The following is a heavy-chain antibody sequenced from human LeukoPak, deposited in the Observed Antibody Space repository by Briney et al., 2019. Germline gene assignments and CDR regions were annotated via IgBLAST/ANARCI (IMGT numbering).Heavy chain of an antibody. J-gene: IGHJ4*02. CDR2: ISAYNGNI. CDR3: ARDVLYCSGGSCYSGSEY. CDR1: GYTFTSYA. V-gene: IGHV1-18*01. Sequence: GASVKVSCKASGYTFTSYAIGWVRQAPGQGLEWMGWISAYNGNIKFAQKFQGRVTMTTDTSTSTAYMELRSLRSDDTAVYYCARDVLYCSGGSCYSGSEYWGQGTLVTVSS. D-gene: IGHD2-15*01.